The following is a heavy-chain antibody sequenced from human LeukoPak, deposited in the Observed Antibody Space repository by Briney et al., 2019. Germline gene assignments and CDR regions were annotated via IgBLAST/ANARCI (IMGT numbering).Heavy chain of an antibody. D-gene: IGHD6-6*01. CDR1: GFTFSNYW. CDR3: ASGQQLGY. CDR2: IKQDGSEK. J-gene: IGHJ4*02. Sequence: PGGSLRLSCAASGFTFSNYWMRWVRQAPGKGLEWVANIKQDGSEKYYVDSVKGRFTISRDNAKNSLYLQMSSLRAEDTAVYYCASGQQLGYWGQGTLVTVSS. V-gene: IGHV3-7*01.